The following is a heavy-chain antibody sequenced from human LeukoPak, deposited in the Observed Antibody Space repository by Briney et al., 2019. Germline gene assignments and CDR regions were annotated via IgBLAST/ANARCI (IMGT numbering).Heavy chain of an antibody. D-gene: IGHD3-10*01. CDR1: GFTFSSYW. CDR3: ARDSRYYGGYYYYGMDV. V-gene: IGHV3-74*01. Sequence: GGSLRLSCVASGFTFSSYWMHWVRQDPRKGLVWVSRISGDGRNINYADSVRGRFTISRDNAKNSLYLQINSLRAEDTAVYYCARDSRYYGGYYYYGMDVWGQGTTVTVSS. CDR2: ISGDGRNI. J-gene: IGHJ6*02.